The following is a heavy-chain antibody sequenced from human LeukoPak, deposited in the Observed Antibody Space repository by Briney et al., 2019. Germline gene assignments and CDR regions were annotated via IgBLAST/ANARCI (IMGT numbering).Heavy chain of an antibody. CDR1: GLTVTNAW. V-gene: IGHV3-15*07. D-gene: IGHD2-15*01. Sequence: GGSLRLSCSASGLTVTNAWMNWVRQAPREGLDWVGRIASKTDGGTTDYAAPVKGRFTISRDDSKNTLYLQMNSLKTEDTAVYYCTTDLRIVVAGYYGMDVWGQGTTVTVSS. CDR2: IASKTDGGTT. J-gene: IGHJ6*02. CDR3: TTDLRIVVAGYYGMDV.